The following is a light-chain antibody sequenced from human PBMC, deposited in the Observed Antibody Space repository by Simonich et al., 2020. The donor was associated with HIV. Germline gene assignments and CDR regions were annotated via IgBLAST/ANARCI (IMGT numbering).Light chain of an antibody. J-gene: IGKJ3*01. CDR2: DAS. V-gene: IGKV1-13*02. CDR1: QGISSA. Sequence: AIQLTQSPSSLSASVGDRVTNNCRASQGISSALAWYQQKPGKAPKLLIYDASNLESGVPSRFSGSGSGTDFTLTISSLQPEDFATYYCQQYSSYLTFGPGTKVDIK. CDR3: QQYSSYLT.